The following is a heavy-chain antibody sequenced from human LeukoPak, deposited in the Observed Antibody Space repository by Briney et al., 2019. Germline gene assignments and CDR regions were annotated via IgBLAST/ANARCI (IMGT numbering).Heavy chain of an antibody. D-gene: IGHD6-19*01. Sequence: GASVKVFCKASGYTFTGYYMHWVRQAPGQGLEWMGWINPNSGGTNYAQKFQGRVTVTRDTSITTACMELSRLRSDDTAVYYCARVGSSGWYVHPTLDYWGQGTLVTVSS. CDR3: ARVGSSGWYVHPTLDY. J-gene: IGHJ4*02. CDR2: INPNSGGT. V-gene: IGHV1-2*02. CDR1: GYTFTGYY.